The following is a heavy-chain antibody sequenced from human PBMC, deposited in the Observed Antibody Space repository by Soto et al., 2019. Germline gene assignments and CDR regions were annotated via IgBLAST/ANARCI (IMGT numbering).Heavy chain of an antibody. CDR3: ASQMYFFDSSGYFPPPI. CDR2: IYSGGST. J-gene: IGHJ4*02. CDR1: GFTVSSNY. Sequence: GGSLRLSCAASGFTVSSNYMSWVRQAPGKGLEWVSVIYSGGSTYYADSVKGRFTISRDDSKNVSYLQMDSLRREDTGVYFCASQMYFFDSSGYFPPPIWGQGTLVTVSS. V-gene: IGHV3-53*01. D-gene: IGHD3-22*01.